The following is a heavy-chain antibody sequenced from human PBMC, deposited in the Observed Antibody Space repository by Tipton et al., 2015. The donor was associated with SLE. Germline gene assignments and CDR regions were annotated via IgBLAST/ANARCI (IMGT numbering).Heavy chain of an antibody. J-gene: IGHJ4*02. Sequence: SLRLSCAASGFTFSSYAMSWVRQAPGKGLEWVSVIYSGGSTHYADSVKGRFTISRDNSKNTLSLQMNSLRGEDTAVYYCAKVVDATGGPYFFDYWGQGTLVTVSS. CDR3: AKVVDATGGPYFFDY. V-gene: IGHV3-23*03. CDR1: GFTFSSYA. CDR2: IYSGGST. D-gene: IGHD1-26*01.